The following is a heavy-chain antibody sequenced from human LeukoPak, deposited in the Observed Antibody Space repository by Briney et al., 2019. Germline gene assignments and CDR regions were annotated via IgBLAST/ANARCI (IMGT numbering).Heavy chain of an antibody. V-gene: IGHV1-18*04. CDR2: ISGDNGNT. D-gene: IGHD6-6*01. J-gene: IGHJ4*02. Sequence: ASVKVSCKASGYTFTSYYMHWVRQAPGQGLEWMGWISGDNGNTNYAQKLQGRVTMATDTSTSTAYMELRSLRSDDTAVYYCARRLYGSSSMVFDYWGQGTLVTVSS. CDR1: GYTFTSYY. CDR3: ARRLYGSSSMVFDY.